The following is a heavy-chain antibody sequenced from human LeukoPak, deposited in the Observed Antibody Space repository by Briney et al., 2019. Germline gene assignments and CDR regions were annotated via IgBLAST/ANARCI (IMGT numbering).Heavy chain of an antibody. D-gene: IGHD1-26*01. CDR2: INHSGST. Sequence: PGGSLRLFCAASGFTFSSYGMSWIRQPPGKGLEWIGEINHSGSTNYNPSLKSRVTISVDTSKNQFSLKLSSVTAADTAVYYCARGGSFTGSFDYWGQGTLVTVSS. CDR1: GFTFSSYG. J-gene: IGHJ4*02. V-gene: IGHV4-34*01. CDR3: ARGGSFTGSFDY.